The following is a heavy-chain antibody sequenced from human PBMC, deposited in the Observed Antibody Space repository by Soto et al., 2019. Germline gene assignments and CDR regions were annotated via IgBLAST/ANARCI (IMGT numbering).Heavy chain of an antibody. CDR2: IDPSDSYT. J-gene: IGHJ4*02. Sequence: PXESLTISFTGYGYSFTSYWISLVRQMPGKGLEWMGSIDPSDSYTNYSPSFQGHVTISADKSISTAYLQWSSLKASDTAMYYCAADPQTGNYWGQGTLVTVSS. CDR3: AADPQTGNY. CDR1: GYSFTSYW. V-gene: IGHV5-10-1*01.